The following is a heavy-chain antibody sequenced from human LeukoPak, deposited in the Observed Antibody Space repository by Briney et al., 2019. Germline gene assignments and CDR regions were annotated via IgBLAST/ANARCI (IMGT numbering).Heavy chain of an antibody. D-gene: IGHD2-2*01. J-gene: IGHJ4*01. CDR3: ARNVVVPAAMGD. V-gene: IGHV4-38-2*02. Sequence: PSETLSLTCTVSGYSISSGYYCGWIRQPPGKGLEWIGSIYHSGSTYYNPSLKSRVTISVDTSMNQFSLKLSSVTAADTAVYYCARNVVVPAAMGDWGHGTLVTVSS. CDR2: IYHSGST. CDR1: GYSISSGYY.